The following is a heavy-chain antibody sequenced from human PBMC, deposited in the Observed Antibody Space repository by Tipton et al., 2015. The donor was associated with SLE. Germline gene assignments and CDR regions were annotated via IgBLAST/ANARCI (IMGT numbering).Heavy chain of an antibody. CDR3: AREEGTAYSDY. CDR2: IKQDGSEK. V-gene: IGHV3-7*03. Sequence: SLRLSCAASGFTFSSYAMHWVRQAPGKGLEWVANIKQDGSEKYYVDSVKGRFTISRDNAKNSLYLQMNSLRAEDTAVYYCAREEGTAYSDYWGQGTLVTVST. D-gene: IGHD3-16*01. CDR1: GFTFSSYA. J-gene: IGHJ4*02.